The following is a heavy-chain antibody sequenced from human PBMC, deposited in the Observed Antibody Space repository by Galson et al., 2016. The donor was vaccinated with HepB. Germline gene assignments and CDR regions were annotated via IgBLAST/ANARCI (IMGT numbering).Heavy chain of an antibody. CDR2: VATYNGDT. V-gene: IGHV1-18*04. J-gene: IGHJ5*02. D-gene: IGHD2-2*01. CDR3: ARDRIKVVPPVIDWFDP. Sequence: SVKVSCKASGYTFTSYGISWVRQAPGQGLEWMGWVATYNGDTNYAQKFQGRLTMTTDTSTTTAYMELRGLRFDDTAVYYCARDRIKVVPPVIDWFDPWGQGTLVTVSS. CDR1: GYTFTSYG.